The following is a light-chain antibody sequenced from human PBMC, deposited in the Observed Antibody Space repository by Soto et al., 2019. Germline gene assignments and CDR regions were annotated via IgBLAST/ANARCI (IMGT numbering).Light chain of an antibody. J-gene: IGKJ3*01. Sequence: EIVSTQSPGTLSLSPGERATLSCRASQSVSSSYLAWYQQKPGQAPRLLIYGTSSRATGIPDRFSGSGSGTDFTLTISRLEPEDFAVYYCQQYGTSPFTFGPGTTVDIK. CDR2: GTS. CDR1: QSVSSSY. CDR3: QQYGTSPFT. V-gene: IGKV3-20*01.